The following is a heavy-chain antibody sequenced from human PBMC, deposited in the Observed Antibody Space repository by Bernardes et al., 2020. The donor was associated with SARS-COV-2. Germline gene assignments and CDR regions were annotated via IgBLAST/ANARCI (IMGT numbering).Heavy chain of an antibody. CDR3: ARADGMDV. CDR1: GFTFSSYA. V-gene: IGHV3-30-3*01. Sequence: GGSLRLSCAASGFTFSSYAMHWVRQAPGKGLEWVAVISYDGSNKYYADSVKGRFTISRDNSKNTLYLQMNSLRAEDTAVYYCARADGMDVWGQGTTVTVSS. CDR2: ISYDGSNK. J-gene: IGHJ6*02.